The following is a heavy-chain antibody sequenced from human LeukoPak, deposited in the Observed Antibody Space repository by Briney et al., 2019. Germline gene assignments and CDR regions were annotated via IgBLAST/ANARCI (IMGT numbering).Heavy chain of an antibody. V-gene: IGHV1-18*01. CDR1: GFTFTSYG. CDR3: ARDKGYGSGSYFIDY. Sequence: ASVKVSCKASGFTFTSYGISWVRQAPGQGLEWMGWISAYNGNTNYAQKLQGRVTMTTDTSTSTAYMELRSLRSDDTAVYYCARDKGYGSGSYFIDYWGQGTLVTVSS. J-gene: IGHJ4*02. CDR2: ISAYNGNT. D-gene: IGHD3-10*01.